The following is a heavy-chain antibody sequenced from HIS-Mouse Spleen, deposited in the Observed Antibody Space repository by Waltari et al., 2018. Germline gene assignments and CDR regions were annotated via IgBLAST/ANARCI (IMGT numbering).Heavy chain of an antibody. CDR2: IYYSGST. CDR3: AREIPYSSSWYDWYFDL. CDR1: GGSISSSSYY. V-gene: IGHV4-39*07. Sequence: QLQLQESGPGLVKPSETLSLTCTVSGGSISSSSYYWGWIRQPPGKGLEWIGSIYYSGSTYYNQSLKGRVTISVDTSKNQFSLKLSSVTAADTAVYYCAREIPYSSSWYDWYFDLWGRGTLVTVSS. J-gene: IGHJ2*01. D-gene: IGHD6-13*01.